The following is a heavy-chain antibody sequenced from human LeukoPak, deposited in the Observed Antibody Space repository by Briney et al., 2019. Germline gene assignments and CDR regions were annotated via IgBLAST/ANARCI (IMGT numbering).Heavy chain of an antibody. Sequence: GRSLRLSCAASGFTFSSYGMHWVRQAPGKGLEWVAVISYDGSNKYYADSVKGRFTISRDNSKNTLYLRMNSLRAEDTAVYYCAKASTTRAYYFDYWGQGTLVTVSS. J-gene: IGHJ4*02. D-gene: IGHD4-11*01. CDR3: AKASTTRAYYFDY. CDR1: GFTFSSYG. CDR2: ISYDGSNK. V-gene: IGHV3-30*18.